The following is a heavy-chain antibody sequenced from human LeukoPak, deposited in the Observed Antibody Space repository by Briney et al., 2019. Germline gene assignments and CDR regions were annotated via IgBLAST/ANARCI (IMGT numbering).Heavy chain of an antibody. J-gene: IGHJ2*01. CDR3: AREIFSGTYGDGKYFDL. CDR1: GFTFSSYG. Sequence: GGSLRLSCAASGFTFSSYGMSWVRQAPGKGLEWVSAISGSGGSTYYADSVKGRFTISRDNSKNTLYLQMNSLRAEDTAVYLCAREIFSGTYGDGKYFDLWGRGTLVTVSS. V-gene: IGHV3-23*01. D-gene: IGHD1-26*01. CDR2: ISGSGGST.